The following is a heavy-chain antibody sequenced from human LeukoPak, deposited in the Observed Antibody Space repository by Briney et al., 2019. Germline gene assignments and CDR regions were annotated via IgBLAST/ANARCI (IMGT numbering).Heavy chain of an antibody. D-gene: IGHD6-13*01. CDR3: ARGALRSSYYGVIFDF. J-gene: IGHJ4*02. V-gene: IGHV3-11*01. CDR1: GFSFSDHY. Sequence: GGSLRFSCAASGFSFSDHYMGWIRQAPGKGLEWVSHINPSDTTIAYADSVKGRFTISRDNAKKSVSPQMNSLTAEDTAVYYCARGALRSSYYGVIFDFWGQGTLVTVSS. CDR2: INPSDTTI.